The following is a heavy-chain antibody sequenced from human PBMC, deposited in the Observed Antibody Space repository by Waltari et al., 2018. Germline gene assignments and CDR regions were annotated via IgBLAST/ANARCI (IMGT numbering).Heavy chain of an antibody. D-gene: IGHD3-22*01. V-gene: IGHV4-39*07. CDR3: ASDYYDSSGYYYGYTFDI. Sequence: QLQLQESGPGLVKPSETLSLTCTASGGSIRRSSYYCGWIRHPPGTGLEWIGSIYYSGSTYYNPSLKSRVTISVHTSKNQFSLKLSSVTAADTAVYYCASDYYDSSGYYYGYTFDIWGQGTMVTVSS. J-gene: IGHJ3*02. CDR2: IYYSGST. CDR1: GGSIRRSSYY.